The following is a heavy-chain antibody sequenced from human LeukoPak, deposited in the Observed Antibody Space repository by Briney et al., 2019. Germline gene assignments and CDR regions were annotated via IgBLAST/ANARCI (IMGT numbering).Heavy chain of an antibody. CDR1: GGSISSYY. J-gene: IGHJ2*01. Sequence: SETLSLTCTVSGGSISSYYWSWIRQPPGKGLEWIGYIYYSGSTNYNPSLKSRVTISVDTSKNQFSLKLSSVTAADTAVYYCARDAEYYYDSSGQGYFDLWGRGTLVTVSS. D-gene: IGHD3-22*01. CDR2: IYYSGST. CDR3: ARDAEYYYDSSGQGYFDL. V-gene: IGHV4-59*12.